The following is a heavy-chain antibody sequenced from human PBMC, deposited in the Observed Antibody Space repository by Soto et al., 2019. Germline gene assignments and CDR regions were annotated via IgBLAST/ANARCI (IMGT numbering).Heavy chain of an antibody. CDR3: ARAPSPGYSSGWYYFDY. CDR2: INPNSGGT. Sequence: ASVTVSCKASGYTFTGYYMHWVRQAPEQGLEWMGWINPNSGGTNYAQKFQGWVTMTRDTSISTAYMELSRLRSDDTAVYYCARAPSPGYSSGWYYFDYWGQGTLVTVSS. V-gene: IGHV1-2*04. D-gene: IGHD6-19*01. J-gene: IGHJ4*02. CDR1: GYTFTGYY.